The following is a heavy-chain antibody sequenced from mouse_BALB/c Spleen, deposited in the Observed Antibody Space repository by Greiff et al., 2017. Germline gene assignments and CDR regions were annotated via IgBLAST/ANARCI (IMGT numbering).Heavy chain of an antibody. J-gene: IGHJ4*01. CDR2: IYGDDDK. D-gene: IGHD2-4*01. V-gene: IGHV8-12*01. Sequence: QVQLKESGPGILQPSQTLSLTCSFSGFSLSTSGMGVSWIRQPSGMGLEWLAHIYGDDDKRSNPSLKSRLTISKDTSSNQVFLKITSVDTADTATYYCARRYDYDPPMDYWGQGTSVTVSS. CDR3: ARRYDYDPPMDY. CDR1: GFSLSTSGMG.